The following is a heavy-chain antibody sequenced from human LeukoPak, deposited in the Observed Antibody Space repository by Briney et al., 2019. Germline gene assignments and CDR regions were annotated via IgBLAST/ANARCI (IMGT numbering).Heavy chain of an antibody. Sequence: ASVKVSCKASGYTFTSYDINWVRQATGQGLEWMGRMNPNSGNTVYAQKFQDRVTITRNTSISTAYMELSSLRSEDTAVYYCARYELSGLSYWGQGTLVTVSS. CDR3: ARYELSGLSY. CDR2: MNPNSGNT. D-gene: IGHD3-16*02. J-gene: IGHJ4*02. V-gene: IGHV1-8*03. CDR1: GYTFTSYD.